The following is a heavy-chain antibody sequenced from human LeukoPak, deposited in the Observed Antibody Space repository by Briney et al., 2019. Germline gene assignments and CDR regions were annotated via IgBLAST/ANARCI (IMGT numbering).Heavy chain of an antibody. V-gene: IGHV1-2*02. Sequence: ASVKVSCKASGYTFTGYYMHWVRLAPGQGLEWMGWINPNSGGTNYAQKFQGRVTMTRDTSISTAYMELSRLRSDDTAVYYCARVDSGYDSFDYWGQGTLVTVSS. J-gene: IGHJ4*02. CDR2: INPNSGGT. D-gene: IGHD5-12*01. CDR3: ARVDSGYDSFDY. CDR1: GYTFTGYY.